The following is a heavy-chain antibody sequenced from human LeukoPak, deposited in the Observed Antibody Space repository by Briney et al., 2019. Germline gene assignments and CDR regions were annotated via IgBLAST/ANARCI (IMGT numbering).Heavy chain of an antibody. Sequence: GGSLRLSCAASGFTFSNFAMSWVRQAPGKGLEWVSTISGSGGSTYYADSVKGRFTISRANSRNTLYLQLNSLRGEDTALYYCAKDRGSRGYSGYDFFDQWGQGTLVTVSS. CDR1: GFTFSNFA. V-gene: IGHV3-23*01. CDR2: ISGSGGST. CDR3: AKDRGSRGYSGYDFFDQ. J-gene: IGHJ4*02. D-gene: IGHD5-12*01.